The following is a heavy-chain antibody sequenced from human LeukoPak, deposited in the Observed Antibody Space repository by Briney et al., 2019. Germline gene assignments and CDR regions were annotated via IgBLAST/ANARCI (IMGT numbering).Heavy chain of an antibody. J-gene: IGHJ4*02. D-gene: IGHD6-19*01. Sequence: PGGSLRLSCAASGFTVSSNYMNWVRQAPGKGLEWVSVIYSGGSTYYADSVKGRFTISRDNSKNTLYLQMNSLRAEDTAVYYCARVFRSGRYYFDYWGQGTLVTVSS. CDR2: IYSGGST. CDR1: GFTVSSNY. V-gene: IGHV3-53*05. CDR3: ARVFRSGRYYFDY.